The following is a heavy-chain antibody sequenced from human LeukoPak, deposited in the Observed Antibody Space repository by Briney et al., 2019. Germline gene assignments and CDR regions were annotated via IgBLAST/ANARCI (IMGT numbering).Heavy chain of an antibody. CDR3: VRTRYGSGSTYGMDV. J-gene: IGHJ6*02. CDR2: AYYRSKWSY. Sequence: SQTLSLTCAISGDSVSSNTAAWNWIRRSPSRGLEWLGRAYYRSKWSYESATSGKSRITINADPSKNQFSLQLNSVTPEDTAVYYCVRTRYGSGSTYGMDVWGQGTTVTVSS. CDR1: GDSVSSNTAA. D-gene: IGHD6-19*01. V-gene: IGHV6-1*01.